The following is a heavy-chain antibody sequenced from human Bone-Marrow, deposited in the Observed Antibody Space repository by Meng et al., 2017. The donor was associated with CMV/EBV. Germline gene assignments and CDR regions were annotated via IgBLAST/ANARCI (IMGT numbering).Heavy chain of an antibody. CDR1: GFSFNNYE. J-gene: IGHJ6*02. V-gene: IGHV3-21*01. CDR3: ARDLLGAGATLYYYYYGMDV. D-gene: IGHD1-26*01. Sequence: LSLTCAASGFSFNNYEMSWVRQAPGKGLEWVSSITTTSHFIYHADSVEGRFTISRDNAKNSLYLQMNSLRAEDTAVYYCARDLLGAGATLYYYYYGMDVWGQGTTVTVSS. CDR2: ITTTSHFI.